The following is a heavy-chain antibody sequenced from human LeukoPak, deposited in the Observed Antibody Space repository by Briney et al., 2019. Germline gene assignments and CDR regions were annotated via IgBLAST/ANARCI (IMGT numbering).Heavy chain of an antibody. D-gene: IGHD4/OR15-4a*01. V-gene: IGHV3-21*01. J-gene: IGHJ4*02. CDR2: ISSSSSYI. Sequence: GGSLRLSCAASGFTFSSYSMNWVRQAPGKGLEWVSSISSSSSYIYYADSVKGRFTISRDIAKNSLYLQMNSLRAEDTAVYYCARAGANFKTSPFDYWGQGTLVTVSS. CDR1: GFTFSSYS. CDR3: ARAGANFKTSPFDY.